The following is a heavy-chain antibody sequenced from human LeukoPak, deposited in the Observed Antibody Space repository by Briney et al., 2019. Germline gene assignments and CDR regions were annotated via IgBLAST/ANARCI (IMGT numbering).Heavy chain of an antibody. Sequence: ASVKVSCKASGYTFTRYYMHWVRQAPGQGLEWMGWINPNGGGTNYAQKFQGRVTMTRDTSISTAYMELSGLRSDDTAVYYCATLWFGELLSIDYWGQGTLVTVSS. CDR2: INPNGGGT. CDR3: ATLWFGELLSIDY. V-gene: IGHV1-2*02. CDR1: GYTFTRYY. D-gene: IGHD3-10*01. J-gene: IGHJ4*02.